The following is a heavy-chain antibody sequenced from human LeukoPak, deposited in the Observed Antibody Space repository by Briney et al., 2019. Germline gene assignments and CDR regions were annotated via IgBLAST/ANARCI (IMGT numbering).Heavy chain of an antibody. CDR3: ASTRPNYYYGMDV. Sequence: GFLRLFCSASWVTGSSNYMSWVRQGPGEGLEWVSVIYSGGSTYYADSVKGRFTISRDNSKNTLYLQMNSLRAEDTAVYYCASTRPNYYYGMDVWGQGTTVTVSS. J-gene: IGHJ6*02. D-gene: IGHD6-6*01. V-gene: IGHV3-53*01. CDR1: WVTGSSNY. CDR2: IYSGGST.